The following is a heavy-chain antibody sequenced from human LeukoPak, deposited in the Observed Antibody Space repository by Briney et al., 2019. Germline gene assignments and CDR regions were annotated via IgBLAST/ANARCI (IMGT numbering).Heavy chain of an antibody. Sequence: EPSETLSLTCTVSGGSISSYYWSWLRQPPGKGLEWIGYIYYSGSTNYNPSLKSRDTISVDRSKNQFSLKVSSVTAADTAVYYCASDYCSGGSCYSDYAFDIWGQGTMVTVSS. V-gene: IGHV4-59*01. CDR2: IYYSGST. CDR1: GGSISSYY. D-gene: IGHD2-15*01. J-gene: IGHJ3*02. CDR3: ASDYCSGGSCYSDYAFDI.